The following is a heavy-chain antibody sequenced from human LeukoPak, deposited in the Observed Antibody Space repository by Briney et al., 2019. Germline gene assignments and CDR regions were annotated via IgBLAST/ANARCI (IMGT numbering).Heavy chain of an antibody. CDR1: GGTFNSHI. D-gene: IGHD3-3*01. CDR2: ITPILGTT. J-gene: IGHJ5*02. V-gene: IGHV1-69*08. CDR3: AKDQKGFFPS. Sequence: ASVKVSCKASGGTFNSHIFSWVRQAPGQGLEWMGRITPILGTTNYAQKFQGRITITADKSTSTAYMELISLRSEDTAVYYCAKDQKGFFPSWGQGTLVTVSS.